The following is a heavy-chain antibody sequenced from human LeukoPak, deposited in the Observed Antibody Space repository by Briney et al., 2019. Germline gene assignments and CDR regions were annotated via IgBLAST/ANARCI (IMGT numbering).Heavy chain of an antibody. V-gene: IGHV1-69*05. J-gene: IGHJ4*02. D-gene: IGHD4-17*01. CDR1: GGTFSSYA. CDR2: IIPIFGTA. CDR3: ARSGEDYGDFFDY. Sequence: SSVKVSCKASGGTFSSYAISWVRQAPGQGLEWMGGIIPIFGTANYAQKFQGRVTITTDESTSTAYMELSSLRSEDTAVYYCARSGEDYGDFFDYWGQGTLVTVSS.